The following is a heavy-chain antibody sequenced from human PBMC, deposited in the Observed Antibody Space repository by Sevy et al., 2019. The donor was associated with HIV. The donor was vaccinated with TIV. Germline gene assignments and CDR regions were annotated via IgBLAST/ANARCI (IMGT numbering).Heavy chain of an antibody. J-gene: IGHJ4*02. V-gene: IGHV1-18*01. CDR2: ISAYNGNT. CDR1: GYTFTSYG. D-gene: IGHD7-27*01. Sequence: ASVKVSCKASGYTFTSYGISWVRQAPGQGLEWMGWISAYNGNTNYAQKLQGRVTMTTDTSTSTAYMEPRSLRSDDTAVYYCARDGYLGTESYYFDYWGQGTLVTVSS. CDR3: ARDGYLGTESYYFDY.